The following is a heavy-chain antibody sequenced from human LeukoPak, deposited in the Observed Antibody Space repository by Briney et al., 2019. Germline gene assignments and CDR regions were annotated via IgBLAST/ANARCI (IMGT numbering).Heavy chain of an antibody. Sequence: SETLSLSCTVSGVSISIYYWSWVRQPPGKGLEWVGYIYNSGSTEDNPSLKSRVTISAATSKNQDSLRLSSVTAADTAVYYCVRDRELNYWGQGTLVTVSS. D-gene: IGHD1-26*01. CDR1: GVSISIYY. CDR2: IYNSGST. V-gene: IGHV4-59*01. CDR3: VRDRELNY. J-gene: IGHJ4*02.